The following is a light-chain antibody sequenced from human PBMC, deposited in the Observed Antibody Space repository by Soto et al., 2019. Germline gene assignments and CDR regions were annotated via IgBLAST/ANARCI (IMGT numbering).Light chain of an antibody. CDR1: QGIGNV. CDR3: QQCYSIPLT. CDR2: TVS. Sequence: SQMTHSPASLSAPVLYRVTISFLASQGIGNVLGWYQQKPGKPPKVLIYTVSNLQAGVPSRFSGRGSGTEFTLTISALQPEDFATYYCQQCYSIPLTFGGGTKVDI. J-gene: IGKJ4*01. V-gene: IGKV1-39*01.